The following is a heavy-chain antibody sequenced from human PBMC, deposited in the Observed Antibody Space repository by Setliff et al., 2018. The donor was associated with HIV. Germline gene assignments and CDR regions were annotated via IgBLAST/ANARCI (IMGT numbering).Heavy chain of an antibody. V-gene: IGHV1-3*01. D-gene: IGHD3-3*01. CDR2: INAGNGDT. J-gene: IGHJ6*03. CDR3: ARGRTNYDFWSGQDYYYYMDV. CDR1: EYTFTLYG. Sequence: ASVKVPCKASEYTFTLYGIHWVRQAPGQRPEWVGWINAGNGDTEYSQKFQGRVTITRDTSASTAYMELSSLRSEDTAVYYCARGRTNYDFWSGQDYYYYMDVWGKGTTVTVSS.